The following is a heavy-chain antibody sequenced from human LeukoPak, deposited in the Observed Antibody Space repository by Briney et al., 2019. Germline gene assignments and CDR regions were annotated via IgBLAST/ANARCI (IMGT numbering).Heavy chain of an antibody. CDR2: IYYSGGT. CDR1: GGSISSYY. V-gene: IGHV4-59*08. Sequence: SETLSLTCTVSGGSISSYYWSWIRQPPGKGLEWIGYIYYSGGTNYNPSLKSRVTISVDTSKNQFSLKLSSVTAADTAVYYCASSHSGYSSGWYGSWGQGTLVTVSS. D-gene: IGHD6-19*01. J-gene: IGHJ4*02. CDR3: ASSHSGYSSGWYGS.